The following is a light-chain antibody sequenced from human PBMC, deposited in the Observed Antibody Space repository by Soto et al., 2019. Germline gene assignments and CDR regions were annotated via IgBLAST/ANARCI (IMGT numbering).Light chain of an antibody. V-gene: IGKV3-15*01. CDR2: DTS. CDR3: QQYNNWPWT. Sequence: EIVMTQPPSTLSLSPGQRATLSCRASQSISSYLAWYQQKPGQAPRLLIYDTSNRATGIPARFSGSGSGTDFTLTISSLQSEDFAVYYCQQYNNWPWTSGQGTRWIS. CDR1: QSISSY. J-gene: IGKJ1*01.